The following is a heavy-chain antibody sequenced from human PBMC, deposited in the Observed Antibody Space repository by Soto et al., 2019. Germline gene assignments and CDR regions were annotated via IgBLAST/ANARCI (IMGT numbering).Heavy chain of an antibody. Sequence: QVQLQQWGAGLLKPSETLSLTCAVYGGSFSGYYWNWIRQPPGKGLEWIGEINHSGSTNYNPSLKSRVTISVDTSTNPFSLKLSSVTAADTAVYYCARVSGIYYYGMDVWGQGTTVTVSS. CDR2: INHSGST. V-gene: IGHV4-34*01. CDR3: ARVSGIYYYGMDV. D-gene: IGHD3-10*01. CDR1: GGSFSGYY. J-gene: IGHJ6*02.